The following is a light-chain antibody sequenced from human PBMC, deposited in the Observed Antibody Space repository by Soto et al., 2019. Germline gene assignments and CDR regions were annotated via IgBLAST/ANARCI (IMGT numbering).Light chain of an antibody. CDR3: VLHMYSGLVL. Sequence: QTVVTQEPSVSVSLGGTITLTCGLTSGSVSSSYYPSWYLLTPGQTPRTLMFVTNSRSSGVPDRFSGSIVGNKAALTITGAQAGDEADYYCVLHMYSGLVLFGGGTKVTVL. J-gene: IGLJ2*01. CDR1: SGSVSSSYY. V-gene: IGLV8-61*01. CDR2: VTN.